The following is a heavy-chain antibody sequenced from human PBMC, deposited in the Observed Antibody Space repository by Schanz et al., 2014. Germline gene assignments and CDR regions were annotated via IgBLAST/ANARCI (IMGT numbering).Heavy chain of an antibody. CDR2: ISRDGTTS. CDR1: GFPLSNYR. Sequence: EVRLVESGGGLVKPGGSLRLSCVVSGFPLSNYRMNWVRQSPGKGLEWVSCISRDGTTSYYADSVKGRFTISRDNAKNSLYLEMTSLRGEDTAVYYCARENLNWEAFDIWGQGTVVTVSS. D-gene: IGHD7-27*01. CDR3: ARENLNWEAFDI. J-gene: IGHJ3*02. V-gene: IGHV3-21*02.